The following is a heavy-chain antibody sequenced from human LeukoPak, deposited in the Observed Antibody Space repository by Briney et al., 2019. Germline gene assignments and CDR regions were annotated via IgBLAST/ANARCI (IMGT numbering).Heavy chain of an antibody. D-gene: IGHD5-24*01. V-gene: IGHV4-34*01. Sequence: PSETLSLTCAVYGGSFSGYYWSRIRQPPGKGLEWIGEINHSGSTNYNPSLKSRVTISVDTSKNQFSLKLSSVTAADTAVYYCARAPEMATIMGGWTGGIAGFDYWGQGALVTVSS. CDR2: INHSGST. J-gene: IGHJ4*02. CDR3: ARAPEMATIMGGWTGGIAGFDY. CDR1: GGSFSGYY.